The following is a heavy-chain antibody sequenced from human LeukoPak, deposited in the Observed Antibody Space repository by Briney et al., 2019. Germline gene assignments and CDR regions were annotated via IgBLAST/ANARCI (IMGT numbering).Heavy chain of an antibody. Sequence: PSETLSLTCTVSGGSISSYYWSWIRQPPGKGLEWIGYIYYSGSTNYNPSLKSRVTISVDTSKNQFSLKLSSVTAADTAVYYCARALVTAPHGYFDYWGQGTLVTVSS. J-gene: IGHJ4*02. D-gene: IGHD2-21*02. V-gene: IGHV4-59*01. CDR2: IYYSGST. CDR1: GGSISSYY. CDR3: ARALVTAPHGYFDY.